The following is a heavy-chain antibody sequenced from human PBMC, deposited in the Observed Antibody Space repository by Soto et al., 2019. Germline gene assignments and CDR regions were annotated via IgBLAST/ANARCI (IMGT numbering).Heavy chain of an antibody. D-gene: IGHD5-18*01. Sequence: ASVKVSCKASGYTFTGYYMHWVRQAPGQGLEWKGWINPNSGGPNYAQKFQGRVTMTRDTFISTAYMELSRLRSDDTAVYYCARGSRVDTAMVIGYWGQGTLVTVSS. CDR3: ARGSRVDTAMVIGY. CDR1: GYTFTGYY. J-gene: IGHJ4*02. V-gene: IGHV1-2*02. CDR2: INPNSGGP.